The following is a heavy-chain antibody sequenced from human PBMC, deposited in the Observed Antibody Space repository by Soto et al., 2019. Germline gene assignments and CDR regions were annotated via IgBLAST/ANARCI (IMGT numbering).Heavy chain of an antibody. D-gene: IGHD2-8*01. CDR1: GYTFTTFG. J-gene: IGHJ5*02. CDR2: ISTYNGHT. CDR3: ARGSIVPVQTWFDP. Sequence: ASVKVSCKASGYTFTTFGISWVRQAPGQGLEWMGWISTYNGHTNYAQKLQGRVTMTTDTSTSTAYMELRSLRSDDTVVYYCARGSIVPVQTWFDPWGQGTLVTVSS. V-gene: IGHV1-18*01.